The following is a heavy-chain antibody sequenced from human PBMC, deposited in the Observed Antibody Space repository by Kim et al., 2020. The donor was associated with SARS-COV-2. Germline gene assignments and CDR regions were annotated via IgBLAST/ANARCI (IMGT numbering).Heavy chain of an antibody. CDR2: IYYNGNT. Sequence: SETLSLTCTVSGASLIPFYWSWLRQPPGKGLEWIGYIYYNGNTNYNPSLKSRVTMLVDTSKSQFSLRLSSVTAADTADDYCASQSSTTESFYAMDVWGQGATVTVFS. J-gene: IGHJ6*02. CDR3: ASQSSTTESFYAMDV. V-gene: IGHV4-59*13. CDR1: GASLIPFY. D-gene: IGHD1-26*01.